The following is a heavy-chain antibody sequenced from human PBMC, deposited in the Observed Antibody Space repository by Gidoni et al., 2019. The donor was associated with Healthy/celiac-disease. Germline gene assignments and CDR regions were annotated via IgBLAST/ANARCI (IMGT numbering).Heavy chain of an antibody. J-gene: IGHJ2*01. V-gene: IGHV3-23*01. CDR3: AKAYSSGWYFYWYFDL. D-gene: IGHD6-19*01. CDR1: GFTFSSYA. Sequence: EVQLLESGGGLVQPGVSLRLSCAASGFTFSSYAMSWVRQAPEQGLVWVSAIRGSGGSTYYAASVKGRFTISRDNSKNTLYLQMNSLRAEDTAVYYCAKAYSSGWYFYWYFDLWGRGTLVTVSS. CDR2: IRGSGGST.